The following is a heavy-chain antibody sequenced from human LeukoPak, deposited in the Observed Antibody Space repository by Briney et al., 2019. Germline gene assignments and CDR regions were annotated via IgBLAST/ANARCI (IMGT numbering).Heavy chain of an antibody. Sequence: GGSLRLSCAASGFTLSSYSMNWVRQAPGKGREWVSSISSSSSYIYYADSVKSRFTISRDNAKNSLYLQMNSLRAEDTAVYYCAGFNPEEGAIDYWGQGTLVTVSS. J-gene: IGHJ4*02. CDR1: GFTLSSYS. D-gene: IGHD3-16*01. V-gene: IGHV3-21*01. CDR3: AGFNPEEGAIDY. CDR2: ISSSSSYI.